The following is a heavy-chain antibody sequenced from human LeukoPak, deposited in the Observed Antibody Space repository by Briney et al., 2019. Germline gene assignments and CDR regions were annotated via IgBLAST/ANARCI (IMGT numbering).Heavy chain of an antibody. J-gene: IGHJ5*02. V-gene: IGHV3-74*01. CDR1: GFTLSRYW. CDR3: AKILGESPRWFDP. Sequence: GGSLRLSCAASGFTLSRYWMHWVRQAPGKGLVSVAHMNSDGSSTNYADSVKGRFTISRDNAKNMLYLQMNSLRADDTAVYYCAKILGESPRWFDPWGQGTLVTVSS. CDR2: MNSDGSST. D-gene: IGHD3-10*01.